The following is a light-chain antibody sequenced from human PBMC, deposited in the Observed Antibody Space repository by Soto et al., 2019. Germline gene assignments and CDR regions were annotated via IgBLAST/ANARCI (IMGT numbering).Light chain of an antibody. CDR3: QQHNSYSLT. CDR1: QSISTW. V-gene: IGKV1-5*03. J-gene: IGKJ4*01. CDR2: EAS. Sequence: DIQMTQSPSTLSASVGDRVTITCRASQSISTWLAWYQQKPGKAPKLLIYEASNLESGVPSRFSGSGFGTEFTLTISSLQPDDFATYYCQQHNSYSLTFGGGTKVEIK.